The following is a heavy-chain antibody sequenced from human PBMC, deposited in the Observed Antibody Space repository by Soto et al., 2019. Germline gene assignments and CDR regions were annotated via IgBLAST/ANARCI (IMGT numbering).Heavy chain of an antibody. J-gene: IGHJ4*02. CDR1: GFTVSSNY. CDR3: AKGHMTTVSAEY. D-gene: IGHD4-17*01. V-gene: IGHV3-66*01. CDR2: ICSGGST. Sequence: GGSLRLSCAASGFTVSSNYMSWVRQAPGKGLEWVSVICSGGSTYYADSVKGRFTISRDNSKNTLYLQMNSLRAEDTAVYYCAKGHMTTVSAEYWGQGTLVTVSS.